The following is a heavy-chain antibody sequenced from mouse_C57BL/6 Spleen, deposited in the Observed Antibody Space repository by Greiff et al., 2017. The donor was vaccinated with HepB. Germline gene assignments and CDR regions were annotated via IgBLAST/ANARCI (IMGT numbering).Heavy chain of an antibody. J-gene: IGHJ2*01. V-gene: IGHV5-17*01. CDR3: ASNDFDY. CDR2: ISSGSSTI. CDR1: GFTFSDYG. Sequence: EVKLVESGGGLVKPGGSLKLSCAASGFTFSDYGMHWVRQAPEKGLEWVAYISSGSSTIYYADTVKGRFTISRDNAKNTLFLQMTSLKSEDTAIYYCASNDFDYWGQGTTLTVSS.